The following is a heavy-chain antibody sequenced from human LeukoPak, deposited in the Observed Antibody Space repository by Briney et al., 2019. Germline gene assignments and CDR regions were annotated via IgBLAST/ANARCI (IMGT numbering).Heavy chain of an antibody. CDR1: GGSISSGGYY. J-gene: IGHJ6*02. CDR3: ARAGYCSSISCYSSYYYGMDV. Sequence: SETLSLTCTVSGGSISSGGYYWSWIRQHPGKGLEWIGSIYYSGTTYCNPSLKSRVTISVDTSKNQFSLNLSSVTAADTAVYYCARAGYCSSISCYSSYYYGMDVWGQGTTVTVSS. D-gene: IGHD2-2*01. CDR2: IYYSGTT. V-gene: IGHV4-31*03.